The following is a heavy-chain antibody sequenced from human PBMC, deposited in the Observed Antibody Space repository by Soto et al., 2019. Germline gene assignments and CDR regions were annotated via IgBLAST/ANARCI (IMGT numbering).Heavy chain of an antibody. CDR1: AGSISSSNW. CDR2: IYHSGST. V-gene: IGHV4-4*02. CDR3: ARSDFWSGYDY. J-gene: IGHJ4*02. Sequence: SETLSLTCPVSAGSISSSNWWSWVRQPPGKGLEWIGEIYHSGSTNYNPSLKSRVTISVDKSKNQFSLKLSSVTAADTAVYYCARSDFWSGYDYWGQGTLVTVSS. D-gene: IGHD3-3*01.